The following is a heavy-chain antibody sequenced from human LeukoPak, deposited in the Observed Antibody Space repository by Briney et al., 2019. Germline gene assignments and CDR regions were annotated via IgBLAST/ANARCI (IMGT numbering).Heavy chain of an antibody. V-gene: IGHV1-18*01. CDR2: ISAYNGNT. D-gene: IGHD5-18*01. CDR1: GYTFTSYG. Sequence: GASVKVSCKASGYTFTSYGISWVRQAPGQGLEWMGWISAYNGNTNYAQKLQGRVTMTTDTSTSTAYMELSSLRSEDTAVYYCARDQNAEPGYRMALWEYYYYYYMDVWGKGTTVTVSS. CDR3: ARDQNAEPGYRMALWEYYYYYYMDV. J-gene: IGHJ6*03.